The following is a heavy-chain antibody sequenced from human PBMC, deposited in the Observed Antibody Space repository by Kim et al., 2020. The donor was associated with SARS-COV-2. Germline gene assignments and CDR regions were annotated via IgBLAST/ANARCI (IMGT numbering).Heavy chain of an antibody. CDR3: ARDPPLSWELPTPRFDY. Sequence: GGSLRLSCAASGFTFSDYYMSWIRQAPGKGLEWVSYISSSGSTIYYADSVKGRFTISRDNAKNSLYLQMNSLRAEDTAVYYCARDPPLSWELPTPRFDYWGQGTLVTVSS. V-gene: IGHV3-11*04. D-gene: IGHD1-26*01. CDR2: ISSSGSTI. J-gene: IGHJ4*02. CDR1: GFTFSDYY.